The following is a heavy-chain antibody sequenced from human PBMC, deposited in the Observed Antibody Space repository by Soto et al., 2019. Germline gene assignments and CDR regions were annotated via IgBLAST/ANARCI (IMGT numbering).Heavy chain of an antibody. D-gene: IGHD4-17*01. CDR1: GFTFSNAW. V-gene: IGHV3-15*07. J-gene: IGHJ4*02. Sequence: EAQLVESGGGLVKPGGSLRLSCAASGFTFSNAWMNWVRQAPGKGLEWVGLIKSKADGETIDYAAPAKGRFTISRDDSKHTLFLQINRLKAEDTAVYFCPAGDGDYDDYWGQGTLVTVSS. CDR3: PAGDGDYDDY. CDR2: IKSKADGETI.